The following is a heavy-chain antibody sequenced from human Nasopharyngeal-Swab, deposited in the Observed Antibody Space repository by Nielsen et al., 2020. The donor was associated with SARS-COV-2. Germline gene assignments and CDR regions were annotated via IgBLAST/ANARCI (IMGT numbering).Heavy chain of an antibody. Sequence: SETLSLTCAASGGSISSYSWSWIRQPPGKGLEWIGSIYYSGSTYYNPSLKSRVTISVDTSKNQFSLKLNSVTTADTAVYYCARTAGYYYMDVWGKGTTVTVSS. D-gene: IGHD6-13*01. J-gene: IGHJ6*03. CDR3: ARTAGYYYMDV. CDR2: IYYSGST. CDR1: GGSISSYS. V-gene: IGHV4-39*07.